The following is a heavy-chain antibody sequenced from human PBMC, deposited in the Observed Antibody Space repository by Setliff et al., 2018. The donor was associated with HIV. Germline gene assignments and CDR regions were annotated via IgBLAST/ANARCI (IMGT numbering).Heavy chain of an antibody. V-gene: IGHV1-24*01. CDR3: ARGRPYSSFDY. Sequence: RASVKVSCKVSGYSLTELSMHWVRQAPGKGLEWMGGFDPEDVETIYAEKFQGRVTMTEDTATETAYMELSSLRSEDTAVYYCARGRPYSSFDYWGQGTLVTVSS. D-gene: IGHD6-13*01. CDR2: FDPEDVET. J-gene: IGHJ4*02. CDR1: GYSLTELS.